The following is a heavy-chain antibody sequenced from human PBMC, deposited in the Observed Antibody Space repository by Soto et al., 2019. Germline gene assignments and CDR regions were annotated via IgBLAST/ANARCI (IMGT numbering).Heavy chain of an antibody. CDR2: IKQDGSEK. CDR1: GFTFSSYW. Sequence: ADSLRRSCATSGFTFSSYWMSWVRQAPGYGLERVANIKQDGSEKYYVDSVKGRFTISRDNAKNSLYLQMNSLRAEDTAVYYCARDYYDFWSGYTYYYYYYMDVWGKGT. J-gene: IGHJ6*03. D-gene: IGHD3-3*01. CDR3: ARDYYDFWSGYTYYYYYYMDV. V-gene: IGHV3-7*01.